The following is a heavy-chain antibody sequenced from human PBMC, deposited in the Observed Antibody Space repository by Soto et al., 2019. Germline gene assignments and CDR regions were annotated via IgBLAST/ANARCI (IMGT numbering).Heavy chain of an antibody. CDR3: ARGNALYDY. D-gene: IGHD2-2*01. J-gene: IGHJ4*02. CDR2: IRSSDNTR. Sequence: GGSLRLSCAASGFRFSDYYMSWIRQAPGKGLEWVSYIRSSDNTRYYAGSVKGRFTISRDNAKNSLYLQMNSLRAEDTAVYYCARGNALYDYWGQGTLVTVSS. V-gene: IGHV3-11*01. CDR1: GFRFSDYY.